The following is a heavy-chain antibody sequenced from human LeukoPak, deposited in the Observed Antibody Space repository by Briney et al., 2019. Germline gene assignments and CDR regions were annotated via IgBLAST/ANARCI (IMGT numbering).Heavy chain of an antibody. CDR1: GGSISSYY. V-gene: IGHV4-59*08. J-gene: IGHJ4*02. CDR3: ARHLWFGELLLDY. Sequence: SETLFLTCTVSGGSISSYYWSWIRQPPGKGLEWIGYIYYSGSTNYNPSLKSRVTISVDTSKNQFSLKLSSVTAADTAVYYCARHLWFGELLLDYWGQGTLVTVSS. D-gene: IGHD3-10*01. CDR2: IYYSGST.